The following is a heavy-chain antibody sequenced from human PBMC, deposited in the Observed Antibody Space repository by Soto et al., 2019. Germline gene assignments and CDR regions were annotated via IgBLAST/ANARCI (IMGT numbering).Heavy chain of an antibody. CDR3: ARNLKDIVLVPAASGWFDP. J-gene: IGHJ5*02. CDR2: IIPIFGTA. Sequence: SVKVSCKASGGTFSSYAISWVRQAPGQGLEWMGGIIPIFGTANYAQKFQGRVTITADESTSTAYMELSSLRSEDTAVYYCARNLKDIVLVPAASGWFDPWGQGTLVTVSS. CDR1: GGTFSSYA. V-gene: IGHV1-69*13. D-gene: IGHD2-2*01.